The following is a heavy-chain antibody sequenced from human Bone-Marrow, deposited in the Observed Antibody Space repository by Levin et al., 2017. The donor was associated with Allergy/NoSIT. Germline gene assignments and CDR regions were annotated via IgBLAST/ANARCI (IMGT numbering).Heavy chain of an antibody. CDR2: IYYSGST. Sequence: SQTLSLTCTVSGGSISSGGYYWSWIRQHPGKGLEWIGYIYYSGSTYYNPSLKSRVTISVDTSKNQFSLKLSSVTAADTAVYYCARALDCSGGSCYFAFDIWGQGTMVTVSS. CDR3: ARALDCSGGSCYFAFDI. J-gene: IGHJ3*02. CDR1: GGSISSGGYY. V-gene: IGHV4-31*03. D-gene: IGHD2-15*01.